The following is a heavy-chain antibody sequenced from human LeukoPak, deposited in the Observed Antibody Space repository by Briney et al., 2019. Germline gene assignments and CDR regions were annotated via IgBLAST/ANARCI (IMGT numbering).Heavy chain of an antibody. V-gene: IGHV4-39*01. J-gene: IGHJ4*02. Sequence: SETLSLTCTVSGGSISSSSYYWGWIRQPPGKGLEWIGSIYYSGSTYYNPSLKSRVTISVDTSKNQFSLKLSSVTAADTAVYYCAMPGLGQLWLGLDYWGQGTLVTVSS. CDR3: AMPGLGQLWLGLDY. D-gene: IGHD5-18*01. CDR2: IYYSGST. CDR1: GGSISSSSYY.